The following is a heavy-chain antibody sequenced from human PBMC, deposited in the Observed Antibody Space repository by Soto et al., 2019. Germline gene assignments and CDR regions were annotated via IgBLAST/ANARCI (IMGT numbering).Heavy chain of an antibody. CDR2: IYYSGST. V-gene: IGHV4-31*03. CDR3: ARRARGEESGNRGSRFYFEY. D-gene: IGHD5-12*01. Sequence: SETLSLTCTVSVVSISSSGYYCSWIRQHPWKGLEWIGYIYYSGSTYYNPSLKSRVTISVDTSKNQFSLKLSSVTAADTAVYYCARRARGEESGNRGSRFYFEYWGQGTLVNVS. J-gene: IGHJ4*02. CDR1: VVSISSSGYY.